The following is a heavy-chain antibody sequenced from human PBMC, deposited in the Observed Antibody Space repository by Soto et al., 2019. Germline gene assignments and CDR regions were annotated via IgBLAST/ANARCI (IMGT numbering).Heavy chain of an antibody. J-gene: IGHJ6*02. CDR2: ITGSGGSA. Sequence: PGGSLRLSCAASGFTFSNFVMSWVRQVPGKELEWVSAITGSGGSAYYADSVKGRFTISRDNSKSTVFLEMNSLRAEDTAVYYCARRRPVRGVIEGMDVWGQGTTVTVSS. V-gene: IGHV3-23*01. CDR3: ARRRPVRGVIEGMDV. CDR1: GFTFSNFV. D-gene: IGHD3-10*01.